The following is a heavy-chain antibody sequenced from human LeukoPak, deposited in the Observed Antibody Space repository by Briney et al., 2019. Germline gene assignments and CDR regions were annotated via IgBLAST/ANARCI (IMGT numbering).Heavy chain of an antibody. Sequence: PGGSLRLSCSASGFTFSSYAMHWVRQAPGKGLEYVSAISSNGGGTYYADSVKGRFTISRDNSKNTLYLQMSSLRAEDTAVYYCVTVGATYYFDYWGQGTLVTVSS. V-gene: IGHV3-64D*06. CDR3: VTVGATYYFDY. J-gene: IGHJ4*02. D-gene: IGHD1-26*01. CDR1: GFTFSSYA. CDR2: ISSNGGGT.